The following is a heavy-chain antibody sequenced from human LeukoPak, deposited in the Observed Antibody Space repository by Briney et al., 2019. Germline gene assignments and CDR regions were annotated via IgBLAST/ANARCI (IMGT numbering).Heavy chain of an antibody. CDR3: AKDQIGGIDYYYYYMDV. CDR1: GFTFSSYA. J-gene: IGHJ6*03. Sequence: GGSLRLSCSASGFTFSSYAMSWVRQAPGKGLEWGSAISGSGGSTYYADSVKGRFTISRDNSKNTLYLQMNSLRAEDTAVYYCAKDQIGGIDYYYYYMDVWGKGTTVTVSS. D-gene: IGHD2-15*01. V-gene: IGHV3-23*01. CDR2: ISGSGGST.